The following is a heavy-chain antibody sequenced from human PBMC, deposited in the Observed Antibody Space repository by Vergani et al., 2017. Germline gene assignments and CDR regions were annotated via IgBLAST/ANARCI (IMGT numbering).Heavy chain of an antibody. D-gene: IGHD3-22*01. CDR2: IYYSGST. CDR1: GGSVSSGSYY. J-gene: IGHJ4*02. CDR3: ARVNYYDSSGYYPLDY. Sequence: QVQLQESGPGLVKPSETLSLTCTVSGGSVSSGSYYWSWIRQPPGKGLEWIGYIYYSGSTYYNPSLKSRVTISVDTSKNQFSLKLSSVTAADTAVYYCARVNYYDSSGYYPLDYWGQGTLVTVSS. V-gene: IGHV4-61*01.